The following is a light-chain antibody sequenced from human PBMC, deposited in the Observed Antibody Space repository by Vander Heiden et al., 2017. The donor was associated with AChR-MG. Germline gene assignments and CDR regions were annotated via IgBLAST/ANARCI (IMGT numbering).Light chain of an antibody. J-gene: IGKJ2*01. CDR3: QQHNNWPPVT. V-gene: IGKV3-15*01. CDR2: GAS. CDR1: QSVSSN. Sequence: EIVMTQSPATLSVSPGERATLSCRASQSVSSNLAWFQQKPGQPPRLLIYGASTRATGIPARFSGSGSGTEFTLTISSLQSEDFAVYYCQQHNNWPPVTFGQGTKLEIK.